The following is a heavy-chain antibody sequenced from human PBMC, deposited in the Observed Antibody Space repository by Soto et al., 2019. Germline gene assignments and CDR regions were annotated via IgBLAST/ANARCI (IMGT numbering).Heavy chain of an antibody. CDR2: ISGSGGST. CDR1: GFTFSSYA. Sequence: GGSLRLSCAASGFTFSSYAMSWVRQAPGKGLEWVSAISGSGGSTYYADSVKGRFTISRDNSKNTLYLQMNSLRAEDTAVYYCAKDDHYYDSSGYYWGGAFDIWGQGTMVTVS. CDR3: AKDDHYYDSSGYYWGGAFDI. V-gene: IGHV3-23*01. J-gene: IGHJ3*02. D-gene: IGHD3-22*01.